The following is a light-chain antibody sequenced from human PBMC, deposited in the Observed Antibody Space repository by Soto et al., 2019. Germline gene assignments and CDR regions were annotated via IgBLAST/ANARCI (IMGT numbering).Light chain of an antibody. Sequence: EIVLTQSPGTLSLSPGERATLSCRASHSVSSTYFAWYQQKPGPAPRLLIYAASSRATGIPDTFSGSGSGTYFTLTISRVAPEDSAVYYCQQYDTSPYTFGQGTKLEIK. V-gene: IGKV3-20*01. CDR1: HSVSSTY. CDR3: QQYDTSPYT. CDR2: AAS. J-gene: IGKJ2*01.